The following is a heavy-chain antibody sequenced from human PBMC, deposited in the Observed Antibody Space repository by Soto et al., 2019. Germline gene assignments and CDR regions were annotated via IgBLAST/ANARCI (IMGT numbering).Heavy chain of an antibody. V-gene: IGHV4-34*01. J-gene: IGHJ4*02. CDR2: INHSGST. CDR3: ARSALTYYFDY. Sequence: ASETLSLTCAVYGGSFSGYYWSWIRQPPGKGLEWIGEINHSGSTNYNPSLKSRVTISVDTSKNQFSLKLSSVTAADTAVYYCARSALTYYFDYWGQGTLVTVSS. CDR1: GGSFSGYY.